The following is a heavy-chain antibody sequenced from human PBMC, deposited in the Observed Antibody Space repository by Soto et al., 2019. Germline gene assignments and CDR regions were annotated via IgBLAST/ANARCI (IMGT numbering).Heavy chain of an antibody. CDR1: GDSVSSSSVT. CDR2: TYYRSKWYN. CDR3: VSLIRHSWLDF. J-gene: IGHJ5*01. D-gene: IGHD1-26*01. V-gene: IGHV6-1*01. Sequence: PSQTLSLTCAISGDSVSSSSVTWNWIRQSPSRGLEWLGRTYYRSKWYNDYAESVKSRITINPDTSKNQFSLHLNSVTPEDTAVYYCVSLIRHSWLDFRGQGTLVTGSS.